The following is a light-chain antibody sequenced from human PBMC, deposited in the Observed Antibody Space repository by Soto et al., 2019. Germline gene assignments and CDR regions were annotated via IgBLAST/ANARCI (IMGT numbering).Light chain of an antibody. J-gene: IGKJ2*01. CDR1: QSVTGTN. V-gene: IGKV3-20*01. CDR2: GAS. Sequence: EIVLTQSPGTLSLSPGEGATLSCRASQSVTGTNLAWYQQRPGQAPRLLIYGASNRASGVPDRFSSGWSGTDFTLTISRLEPEDFAVYYCQQYVTSPPGYTFGQGTELRIK. CDR3: QQYVTSPPGYT.